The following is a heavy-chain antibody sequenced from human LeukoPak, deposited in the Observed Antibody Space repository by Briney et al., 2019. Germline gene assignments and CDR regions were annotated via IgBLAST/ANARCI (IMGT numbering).Heavy chain of an antibody. CDR1: GFTFYKHG. CDR2: ISPSGDIK. D-gene: IGHD6-13*01. Sequence: GGSLGPSCAASGFTFYKHGMNWVRQAPGRGLEWVSGISPSGDIKYYAESVKGRFTISRDNSKNTLYLQMNSLRNEDTAVYFCARDKARGSLLGPRTAAPGTFDYWGQGTLVTVSS. J-gene: IGHJ4*02. CDR3: ARDKARGSLLGPRTAAPGTFDY. V-gene: IGHV3-23*01.